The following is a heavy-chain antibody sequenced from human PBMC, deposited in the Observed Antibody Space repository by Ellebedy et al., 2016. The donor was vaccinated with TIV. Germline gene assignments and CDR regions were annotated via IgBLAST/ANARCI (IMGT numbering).Heavy chain of an antibody. CDR1: GYTFTSYY. V-gene: IGHV1-46*01. CDR3: ARNDGGNSSPGSDAFDI. J-gene: IGHJ3*02. CDR2: INPSGGST. Sequence: AASVKVSCKASGYTFTSYYMHWARQAPGQGLEWMGIINPSGGSTSYAQKFQGRVTMTRDTSTSTVYMELSSLRSEDTAVYYSARNDGGNSSPGSDAFDIWGQGTMVTVSS. D-gene: IGHD4-23*01.